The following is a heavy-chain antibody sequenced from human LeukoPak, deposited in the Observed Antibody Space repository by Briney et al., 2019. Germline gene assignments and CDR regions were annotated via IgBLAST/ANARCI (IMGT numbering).Heavy chain of an antibody. J-gene: IGHJ4*02. Sequence: GGSLRLSCAASGFTVSSNYMSWVRQAPGKGLEWVSVIYSGGSTYYADSVKGRFTISRDNSKNTLYLQMNSLRAEDTAVYYCARAHRGYSYGWGYWGQGTLVTVSS. CDR1: GFTVSSNY. CDR3: ARAHRGYSYGWGY. CDR2: IYSGGST. D-gene: IGHD5-18*01. V-gene: IGHV3-53*01.